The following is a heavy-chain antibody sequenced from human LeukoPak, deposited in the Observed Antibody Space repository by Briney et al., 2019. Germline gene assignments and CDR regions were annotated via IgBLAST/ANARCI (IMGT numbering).Heavy chain of an antibody. V-gene: IGHV3-23*01. CDR2: IDSDLGRT. J-gene: IGHJ4*02. D-gene: IGHD6-13*01. Sequence: PGGSLRLSCAASGFTFSDYAMTWVRQAPGRGLEWVAGIDSDLGRTHFADSIKGRFTISRDNSKNTLYLQMNSLRAEDTAVYYCAREGSSWYAYFDNWGQGTLVTVSS. CDR1: GFTFSDYA. CDR3: AREGSSWYAYFDN.